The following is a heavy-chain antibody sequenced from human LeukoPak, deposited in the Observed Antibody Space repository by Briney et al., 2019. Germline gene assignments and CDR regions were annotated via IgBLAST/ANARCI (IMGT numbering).Heavy chain of an antibody. D-gene: IGHD5-18*01. V-gene: IGHV3-33*01. CDR3: ARGNTAMVT. Sequence: GRSLRLSCAASGFSFSSYGMHWVRQAPGKGLEWVAVIWYDGSNKYYADSVKGRFTISRDNSKNTLYLQMNSLRAEDTAVYYCARGNTAMVTWGQGTLVTVSS. J-gene: IGHJ4*02. CDR1: GFSFSSYG. CDR2: IWYDGSNK.